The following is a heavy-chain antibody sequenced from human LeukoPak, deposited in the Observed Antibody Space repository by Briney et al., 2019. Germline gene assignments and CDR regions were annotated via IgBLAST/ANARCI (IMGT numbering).Heavy chain of an antibody. Sequence: GGSLRVSCAASGFTFSSYSMNWVRQAPGNGLEWVSSISSSSNYIYYADSVKGRFTISRDNAKNSLYLQMNSLRAEDTAVYYCARDLSLRYSPIIPYGGDYWGQGTLVTVSS. J-gene: IGHJ4*02. CDR2: ISSSSNYI. CDR3: ARDLSLRYSPIIPYGGDY. D-gene: IGHD5-18*01. V-gene: IGHV3-21*01. CDR1: GFTFSSYS.